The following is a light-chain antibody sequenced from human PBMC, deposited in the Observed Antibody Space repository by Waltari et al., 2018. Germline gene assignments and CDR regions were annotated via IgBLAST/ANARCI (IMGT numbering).Light chain of an antibody. CDR2: EVS. J-gene: IGLJ1*01. CDR3: SSYAGSNTYI. V-gene: IGLV2-11*01. CDR1: SSDIGYYNA. Sequence: QAAPTQPPSVSGSPGQSVTISCTGTSSDIGYYNAVSWYQQHPGKAPKLMCYEVSKRPSGVSDRFSCSKSGNPSSLTISGLQAEDEADYYCSSYAGSNTYIFGAGTRLTVL.